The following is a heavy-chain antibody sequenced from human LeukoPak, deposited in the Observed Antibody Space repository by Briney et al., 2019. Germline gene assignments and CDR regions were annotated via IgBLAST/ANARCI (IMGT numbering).Heavy chain of an antibody. J-gene: IGHJ1*01. D-gene: IGHD6-19*01. CDR3: AKEPNLYTSGWYFQH. Sequence: GGSLILSCAASGFTFSNYGMHWVRQAPGKGLEWVAVVSHDGITQFYADSVKGQFTISRDNSKNTLYLQMNSLTAEDTAVYYCAKEPNLYTSGWYFQHWGQGTLVTVSS. CDR1: GFTFSNYG. V-gene: IGHV3-30*18. CDR2: VSHDGITQ.